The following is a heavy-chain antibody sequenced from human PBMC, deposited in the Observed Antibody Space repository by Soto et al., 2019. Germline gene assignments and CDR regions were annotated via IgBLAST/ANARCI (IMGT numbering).Heavy chain of an antibody. CDR2: ISAYNGNT. V-gene: IGHV1-18*01. D-gene: IGHD2-15*01. CDR3: ARLRTGYCSGGSCSTHYYYYGMDV. CDR1: GYTFTSYG. Sequence: QVQLVQSGAEVKKPGASVKVSCKASGYTFTSYGISWVRQAPGQGLEWMGWISAYNGNTNYAQELQGRVTMTTDTSTSTAYMELRSLRSDDTAVYYCARLRTGYCSGGSCSTHYYYYGMDVWGQGTTVTVSS. J-gene: IGHJ6*02.